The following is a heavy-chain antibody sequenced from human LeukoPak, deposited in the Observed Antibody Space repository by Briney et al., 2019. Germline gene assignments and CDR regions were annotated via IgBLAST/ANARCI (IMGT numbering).Heavy chain of an antibody. V-gene: IGHV4-39*01. CDR2: IYYSGSA. CDR3: ARLYSPTNWSDP. D-gene: IGHD4-11*01. J-gene: IGHJ5*02. Sequence: SETLSLTCTVSGGSISSRSYYWGWIRQPPGKGLEWIGSIYYSGSAYHNPSLKSRVTISVDTSKNQFSLKLSSVTAADTAVYYCARLYSPTNWSDPWGQGTLVTVSS. CDR1: GGSISSRSYY.